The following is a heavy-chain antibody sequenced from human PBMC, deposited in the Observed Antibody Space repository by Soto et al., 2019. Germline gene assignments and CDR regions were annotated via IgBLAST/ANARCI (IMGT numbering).Heavy chain of an antibody. Sequence: EVQLLESGGGLVQPGGSLRLSCAASGFTFSSYVMSWVRQAAGKGLEWVSGISGSGDNTYYADSVKGRFTISRDNSKNTLFLQMNSLRAEDTALYFCAKEMGDYYDSSGSWFDPWGQGTLVTVSS. V-gene: IGHV3-23*01. CDR1: GFTFSSYV. J-gene: IGHJ5*02. D-gene: IGHD3-22*01. CDR2: ISGSGDNT. CDR3: AKEMGDYYDSSGSWFDP.